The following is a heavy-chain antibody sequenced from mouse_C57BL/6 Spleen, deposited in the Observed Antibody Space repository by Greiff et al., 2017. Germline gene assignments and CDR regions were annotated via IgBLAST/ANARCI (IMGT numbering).Heavy chain of an antibody. CDR2: IYPGDGDT. D-gene: IGHD3-2*02. CDR1: GYAFSSSW. CDR3: AWGGAAQALSFAY. V-gene: IGHV1-82*01. Sequence: VKLMESGPELVKPGASVKISCKASGYAFSSSWMNWVKQRPGKGLEWIGRIYPGDGDTNYNGKFKGKATLTADKSSSTAYMQLSSLTSEDSAVYFCAWGGAAQALSFAYWGQGTLVTVSA. J-gene: IGHJ3*01.